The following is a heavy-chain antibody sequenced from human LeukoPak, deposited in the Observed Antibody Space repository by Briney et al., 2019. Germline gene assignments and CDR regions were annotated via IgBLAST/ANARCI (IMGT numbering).Heavy chain of an antibody. J-gene: IGHJ6*03. Sequence: GASVKVSCKASGYTFSSYDINWVRQATGQGLEWMGWMNPNSGKTGYAQKFQGRVTMTRNTSISTAYMELSSLRSEDTAVYYCARGPTQVVALGYYYMDVWGKGTTVTVSS. CDR2: MNPNSGKT. CDR1: GYTFSSYD. D-gene: IGHD2-2*01. V-gene: IGHV1-8*01. CDR3: ARGPTQVVALGYYYMDV.